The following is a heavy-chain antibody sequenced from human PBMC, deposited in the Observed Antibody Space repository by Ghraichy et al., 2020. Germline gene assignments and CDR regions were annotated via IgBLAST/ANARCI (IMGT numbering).Heavy chain of an antibody. CDR3: ARQRCSNSACYFDS. V-gene: IGHV3-48*03. Sequence: GGSLRLSCVASGFNLNTFEMNWVRRAPGKGLEWVSYISTGDATIYYADSVKGRFTVSRDGAKNSLLLQMNSLRAEDTAVYYCARQRCSNSACYFDSWGQGALVTVSS. CDR2: ISTGDATI. D-gene: IGHD2-2*01. J-gene: IGHJ4*02. CDR1: GFNLNTFE.